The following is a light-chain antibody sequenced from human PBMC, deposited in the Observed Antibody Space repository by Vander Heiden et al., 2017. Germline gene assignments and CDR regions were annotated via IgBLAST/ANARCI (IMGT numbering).Light chain of an antibody. J-gene: IGKJ1*01. V-gene: IGKV3D-15*01. CDR1: ESVSRN. CDR3: EHYYNWPPWT. Sequence: EIVMTQSPANLSVSPGERATLSCRASESVSRNLAWYQQKPGQAPRLLIYGASARAPGIPARFSGSGSGTDFTLTISSLQSEDFAVYYCEHYYNWPPWTFGQWTKVELK. CDR2: GAS.